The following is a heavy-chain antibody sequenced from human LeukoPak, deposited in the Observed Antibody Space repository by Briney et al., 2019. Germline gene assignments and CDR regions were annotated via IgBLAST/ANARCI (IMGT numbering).Heavy chain of an antibody. CDR3: AREIT. CDR2: IYSGGST. Sequence: GGSLRLSCAASGFTFSSYGMHWIRQAPGKGLEWVSVIYSGGSTYYADSVKGRFTISRHNSKNTLYLQMNSLRAEDTAVYYCAREITWGQGTLVTVSS. V-gene: IGHV3-53*04. CDR1: GFTFSSYG. J-gene: IGHJ5*02.